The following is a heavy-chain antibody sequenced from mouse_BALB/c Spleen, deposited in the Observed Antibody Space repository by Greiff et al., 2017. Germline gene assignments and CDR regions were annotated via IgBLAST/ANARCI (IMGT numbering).Heavy chain of an antibody. CDR3: ARKEVPAWFAY. D-gene: IGHD6-1*01. Sequence: EVKVVESGGGLVQPGGSRKLSCAASGFTFSSFGMHWVRQAPEKGLEWVAYISSGSSTIYYADTVKGRFTISRDNPKNTLFLQMTSLRSEDTAMYYCARKEVPAWFAYWGQGTLVTVSA. CDR1: GFTFSSFG. J-gene: IGHJ3*01. V-gene: IGHV5-17*02. CDR2: ISSGSSTI.